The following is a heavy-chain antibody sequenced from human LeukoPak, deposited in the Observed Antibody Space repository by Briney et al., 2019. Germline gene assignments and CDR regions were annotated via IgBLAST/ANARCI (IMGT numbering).Heavy chain of an antibody. D-gene: IGHD7-27*01. CDR2: IIPIFGTA. J-gene: IGHJ3*02. Sequence: ASVKVSCKASGGTFSSYAISWVRQAPGQGLEWMGGIIPIFGTANYAQKFQGRVTITTDESTSTAYMELSSLRSEDTAVYYCATDGDGAFDIWGQGTMVTVSS. CDR3: ATDGDGAFDI. CDR1: GGTFSSYA. V-gene: IGHV1-69*05.